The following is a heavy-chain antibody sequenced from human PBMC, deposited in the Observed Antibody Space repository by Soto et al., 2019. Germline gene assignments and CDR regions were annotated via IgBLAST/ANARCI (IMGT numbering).Heavy chain of an antibody. CDR3: AREPKRVVVAATGWDWFGP. Sequence: QVQLVQSGAEVKKPGSSVKVSCKASGGTFSSYAISWVRQAPGQGLEWMGGIIPIFGTANYAQQFQGRVTITADQSPSTAYMELSSLRSEDTAVDYCAREPKRVVVAATGWDWFGPWGQGTLVNVSS. CDR1: GGTFSSYA. D-gene: IGHD2-15*01. V-gene: IGHV1-69*01. CDR2: IIPIFGTA. J-gene: IGHJ5*02.